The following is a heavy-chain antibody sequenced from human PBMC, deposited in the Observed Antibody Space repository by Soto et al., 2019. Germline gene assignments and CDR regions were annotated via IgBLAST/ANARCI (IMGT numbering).Heavy chain of an antibody. Sequence: SGPTLVNPTQTLTLTCTFSGFSLSTSGVGVGWIRQPPGKALEWLALIYWDDDKRCSPSLKSRLTITKDTSKNQVVLTMTNMDPVDTATYYCARDYYGSGTSSGGYYYYYGMDVWRPGT. CDR1: GFSLSTSGVG. D-gene: IGHD3-10*01. J-gene: IGHJ6*02. V-gene: IGHV2-5*02. CDR3: ARDYYGSGTSSGGYYYYYGMDV. CDR2: IYWDDDK.